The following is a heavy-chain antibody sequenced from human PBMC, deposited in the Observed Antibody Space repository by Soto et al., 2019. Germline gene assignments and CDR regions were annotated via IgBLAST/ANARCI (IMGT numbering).Heavy chain of an antibody. CDR2: ISAYNGNT. Sequence: QVQLVQSGAEVKKPGASVKVSCKASGYIFTSYGISWMRQAPGQGLEWMGWISAYNGNTNYAQKLQGRVTMTTDTSTSTAYMELRRLRSDDTAVYYCASTPAAAGASHRHYYYGMDVWGQGTTVTVSS. CDR1: GYIFTSYG. CDR3: ASTPAAAGASHRHYYYGMDV. D-gene: IGHD6-13*01. J-gene: IGHJ6*02. V-gene: IGHV1-18*01.